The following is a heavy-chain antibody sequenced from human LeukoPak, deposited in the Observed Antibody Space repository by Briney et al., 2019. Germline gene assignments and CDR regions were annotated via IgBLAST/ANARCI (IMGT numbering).Heavy chain of an antibody. CDR3: XXXXXXXXXXCXSXPANFDX. Sequence: SETLSLTCTVSGGPISSTSYYWGWIRQPPGKGLEWIASIYYSGSTYDNPSLRSRVTISLDTSKTQFSLRLSSVTAADTAIYXXXXXXXXXXXXCXSXPANFDXWGQGTLVTVSS. CDR1: GGPISSTSYY. CDR2: IYYSGST. D-gene: IGHD2-2*01. J-gene: IGHJ4*02. V-gene: IGHV4-39*01.